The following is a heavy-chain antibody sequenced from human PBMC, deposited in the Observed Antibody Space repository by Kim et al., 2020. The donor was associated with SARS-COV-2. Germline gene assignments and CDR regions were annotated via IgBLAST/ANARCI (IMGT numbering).Heavy chain of an antibody. CDR3: ARLGKGDY. V-gene: IGHV3-21*01. J-gene: IGHJ4*02. D-gene: IGHD7-27*01. Sequence: SSDIYDADSVTGRFTISRDNAKNSLYLQMNSLRSEDTSVYYWARLGKGDYWGQGTLVTVSS. CDR2: SSDI.